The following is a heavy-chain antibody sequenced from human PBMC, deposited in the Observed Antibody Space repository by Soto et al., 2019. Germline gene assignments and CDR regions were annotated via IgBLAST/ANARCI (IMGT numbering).Heavy chain of an antibody. CDR1: GFTFSSYA. J-gene: IGHJ6*02. CDR2: ISGSGGST. CDR3: AKAQFSSGFPYHGLDV. V-gene: IGHV3-23*01. D-gene: IGHD6-19*01. Sequence: GGSLRLSCAASGFTFSSYAMSWVRQAPGKGLEWVSAISGSGGSTYYAGSVRGRFTISRDNSKNMVCLHMDSLRVEDTAVYYCAKAQFSSGFPYHGLDVWGQGTTVTVSS.